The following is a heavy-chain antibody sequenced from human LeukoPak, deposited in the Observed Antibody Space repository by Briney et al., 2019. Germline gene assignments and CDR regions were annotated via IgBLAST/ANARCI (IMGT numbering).Heavy chain of an antibody. J-gene: IGHJ4*02. D-gene: IGHD6-19*01. CDR3: ARGSPRLAVTIDY. Sequence: SETLSLTCTVSGGSISSGSYSWSWIRQPAGEGLEWIGRIYTSGSTNYNPSLKSRVTISVDTSKNQFSLKLSSVTAADTAVYYCARGSPRLAVTIDYWGQGTLVTVSS. V-gene: IGHV4-61*02. CDR2: IYTSGST. CDR1: GGSISSGSYS.